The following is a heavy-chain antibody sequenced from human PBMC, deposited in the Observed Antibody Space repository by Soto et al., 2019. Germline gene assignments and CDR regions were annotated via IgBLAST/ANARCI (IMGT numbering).Heavy chain of an antibody. CDR1: GFTFSNYC. Sequence: EVQLVESGGGLVQPGGSLRLSCAASGFTFSNYCVHWFRQAPGKGLMWVSRITSDGTSINYADSVEGRFTISRDNAKKTLFLQINSLRLEETAVYYCGRDGWYRFGYWGRQSLVTVCS. V-gene: IGHV3-74*01. CDR3: GRDGWYRFGY. CDR2: ITSDGTSI. J-gene: IGHJ4*02. D-gene: IGHD6-19*01.